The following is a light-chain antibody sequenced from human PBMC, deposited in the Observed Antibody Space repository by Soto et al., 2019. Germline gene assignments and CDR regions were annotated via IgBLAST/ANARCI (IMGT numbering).Light chain of an antibody. V-gene: IGLV2-14*03. Sequence: QAVVTQPASVSGSPGQSITISCTGTSSDVGGYNYVSWYQQHPGKAPKLMIYDVSNRPSGVSNRFSGSKSGNTASLTISGLQAEDEADYYCSSYTSRFTLIFGGGTKVTVL. CDR3: SSYTSRFTLI. J-gene: IGLJ2*01. CDR1: SSDVGGYNY. CDR2: DVS.